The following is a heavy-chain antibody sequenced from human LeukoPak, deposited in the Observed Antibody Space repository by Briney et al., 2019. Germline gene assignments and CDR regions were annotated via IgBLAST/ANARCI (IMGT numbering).Heavy chain of an antibody. CDR2: VYSGGDT. V-gene: IGHV3-53*01. CDR1: GFTVSSYY. D-gene: IGHD2-21*01. Sequence: PGGSLRLSCAASGFTVSSYYMTWIRQAPGERLEWVSIVYSGGDTYYADSVKGRFPMSRDNPKNMLYLQMNSLRAEDTAVYYCARVEIPWSFDYWGQGTLVTVSS. CDR3: ARVEIPWSFDY. J-gene: IGHJ4*02.